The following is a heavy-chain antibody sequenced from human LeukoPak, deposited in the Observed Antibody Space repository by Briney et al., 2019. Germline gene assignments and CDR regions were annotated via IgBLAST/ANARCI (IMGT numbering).Heavy chain of an antibody. CDR2: INPNSGGT. J-gene: IGHJ4*02. CDR3: AKTTVTTLAALLDY. D-gene: IGHD4-17*01. V-gene: IGHV1-2*02. CDR1: GYTFTGYY. Sequence: EASVKVSCKASGYTFTGYYMHWVRQAPGQGLEWMGWINPNSGGTNYAQKFQGRVTMTRDTSISTAYMELSRLRSDDTAVYYCAKTTVTTLAALLDYWGQGTLVTVSS.